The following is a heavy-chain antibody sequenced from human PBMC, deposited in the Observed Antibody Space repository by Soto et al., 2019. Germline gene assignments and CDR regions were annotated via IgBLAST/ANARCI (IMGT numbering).Heavy chain of an antibody. CDR2: ISAYNGNT. CDR1: GYTFTSYG. Sequence: ASVKVSRKACGYTFTSYGISWVRQAPGQGLEWMGWISAYNGNTNYAQKLQGRVTMTTDTSTSTAYMELRSLRSDDTAVYYYARDCSGRVCRYDTWFQLWGPGTLVTGSS. J-gene: IGHJ1*01. D-gene: IGHD2-8*02. V-gene: IGHV1-18*01. CDR3: ARDCSGRVCRYDTWFQL.